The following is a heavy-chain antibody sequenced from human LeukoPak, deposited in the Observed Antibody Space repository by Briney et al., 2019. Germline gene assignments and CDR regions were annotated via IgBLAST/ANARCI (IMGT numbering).Heavy chain of an antibody. V-gene: IGHV3-21*01. D-gene: IGHD4-17*01. J-gene: IGHJ4*02. CDR3: ARDVFDYGDSYFDY. CDR2: IGSTNNYI. Sequence: GSLRLSCAASGFTFSTYSMNWVRQAPGKGLEWVSYIGSTNNYIYYADSVKGRFTISRDNAKNSLYLQMNSLRAEDTAVYYCARDVFDYGDSYFDYWGQGTLVTVSS. CDR1: GFTFSTYS.